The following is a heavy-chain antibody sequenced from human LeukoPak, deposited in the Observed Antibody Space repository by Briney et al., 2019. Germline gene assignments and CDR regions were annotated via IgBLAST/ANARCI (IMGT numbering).Heavy chain of an antibody. J-gene: IGHJ3*02. CDR2: IYYSGST. CDR1: GGSISSYY. CDR3: ARGGLISLANTPLGAFDI. V-gene: IGHV4-59*01. D-gene: IGHD3/OR15-3a*01. Sequence: SETLSLTCTVSGGSISSYYWSWIRQPPGKGLEWIGFIYYSGSTNYNPSLKSRVTISVHTSKNQFSLKLSSVTAADTAVYYCARGGLISLANTPLGAFDIWGQGAMVSVSS.